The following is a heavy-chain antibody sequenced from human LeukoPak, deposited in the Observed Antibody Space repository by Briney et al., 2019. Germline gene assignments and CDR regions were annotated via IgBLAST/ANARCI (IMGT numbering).Heavy chain of an antibody. CDR1: GFTFSSYA. D-gene: IGHD5-12*01. CDR2: ISGRGGST. CDR3: AKDSGYDLTHYYYYYMDV. V-gene: IGHV3-23*01. J-gene: IGHJ6*03. Sequence: LAGGSLRLSCAASGFTFSSYAMSWVRQAPGKGLEWVSAISGRGGSTYYADSVKGRFTISRDNSKNTLYLQMNSLRAEDTAVYYCAKDSGYDLTHYYYYYMDVWGKGTTVTVSS.